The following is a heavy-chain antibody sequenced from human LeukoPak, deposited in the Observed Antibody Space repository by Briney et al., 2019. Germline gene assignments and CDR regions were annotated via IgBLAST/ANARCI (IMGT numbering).Heavy chain of an antibody. CDR2: IYYSGST. Sequence: SETLSLTCTVSGGSISSYYWSWIRQPPGKGLEWIGYIYYSGSTSYNPSLRSRVTISVDTSKNQFSLKLSSVTAADTAVYYCARERAYCGGDCYSRAFDIWGQGTMVIVSS. CDR1: GGSISSYY. J-gene: IGHJ3*02. D-gene: IGHD2-21*02. CDR3: ARERAYCGGDCYSRAFDI. V-gene: IGHV4-59*12.